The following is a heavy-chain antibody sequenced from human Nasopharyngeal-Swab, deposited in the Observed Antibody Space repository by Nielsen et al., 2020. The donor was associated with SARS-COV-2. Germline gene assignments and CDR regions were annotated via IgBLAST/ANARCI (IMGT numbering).Heavy chain of an antibody. Sequence: ASVKVSCKASGYTFTSYGISWVRQAPGQGLEWMGWISAYNGNTNYAQKLQGRVTMTTVTSTSTAYMELRSLRSDDTAVYYCARGAYDFWSALYYYYYMDVWGKGTTVTVSS. V-gene: IGHV1-18*01. J-gene: IGHJ6*03. D-gene: IGHD3-3*01. CDR3: ARGAYDFWSALYYYYYMDV. CDR2: ISAYNGNT. CDR1: GYTFTSYG.